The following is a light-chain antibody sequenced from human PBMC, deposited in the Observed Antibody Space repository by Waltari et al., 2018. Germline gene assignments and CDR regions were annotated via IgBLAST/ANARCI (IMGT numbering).Light chain of an antibody. CDR2: CAS. Sequence: DIVMPQSPDSLAVSLCDRATINCKSSQSVLYSSNNKNYLAGYQQKPGQPPNLLIYCASTRESGVPDRFSGSGSGTDFTLTISSLQAEDVAVYYCQQYYSSLSWTFGQGTKVEIK. CDR3: QQYYSSLSWT. J-gene: IGKJ1*01. V-gene: IGKV4-1*01. CDR1: QSVLYSSNNKNY.